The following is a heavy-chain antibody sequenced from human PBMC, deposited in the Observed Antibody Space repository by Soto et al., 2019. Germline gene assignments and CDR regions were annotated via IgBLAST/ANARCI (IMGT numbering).Heavy chain of an antibody. CDR2: ISSSSSPI. CDR3: GRVSGFCTGFPLFDD. J-gene: IGHJ4*02. Sequence: EVQLVESGGGLVQPGGSLRLSCAASGFTFSSYSMNWVRQAPGKGLEWVSYISSSSSPIYYADYVKGCFTISRENAKNFLYLRRIGLRDEDTAVDYWGRVSGFCTGFPLFDDCGRGTLGAVSS. CDR1: GFTFSSYS. V-gene: IGHV3-48*02. D-gene: IGHD3-3*01.